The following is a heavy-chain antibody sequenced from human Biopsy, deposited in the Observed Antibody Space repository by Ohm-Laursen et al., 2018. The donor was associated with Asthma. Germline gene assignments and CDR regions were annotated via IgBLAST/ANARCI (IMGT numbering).Heavy chain of an antibody. CDR3: ARPSPSRDILYYYYHMDV. V-gene: IGHV1-24*01. J-gene: IGHJ6*02. Sequence: GASVKVSCKISGYSLTDLSMHWVRQAPGQGLEWMGGHDHEEGGTVNAQRFQGRVTITADIFTRTVYMELSGLRFDDTAIYYCARPSPSRDILYYYYHMDVWGQGTTVIVSS. CDR1: GYSLTDLS. D-gene: IGHD2-2*01. CDR2: HDHEEGGT.